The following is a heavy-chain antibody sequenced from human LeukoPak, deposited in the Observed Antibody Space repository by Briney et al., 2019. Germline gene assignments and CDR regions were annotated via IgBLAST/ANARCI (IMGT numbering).Heavy chain of an antibody. CDR3: AKVLSLRHFDWVLYIDH. Sequence: KAGGSLRLSCAASGFTFSSYSMNWVRQAPGKGPEWVSSISSSSSYIYYGDSMKGRFTISRDNSKNTLYLQMNSLRAEDTAVYYCAKVLSLRHFDWVLYIDHWGQGTLVTVSS. J-gene: IGHJ4*02. D-gene: IGHD3-9*01. V-gene: IGHV3-21*04. CDR2: ISSSSSYI. CDR1: GFTFSSYS.